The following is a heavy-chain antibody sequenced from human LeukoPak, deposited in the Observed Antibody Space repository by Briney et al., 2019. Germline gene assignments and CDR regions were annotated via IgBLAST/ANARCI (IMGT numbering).Heavy chain of an antibody. J-gene: IGHJ4*02. Sequence: PGGSLRLSCAASGFTFNTYSMNCLSQPPGNGLEWVSYISSSSSTIYYADSVKGRFTISRDNATNSVYMQMTSLSADDTAVYYCAGGASEYSSAGDFACWGQGTLVTVSS. D-gene: IGHD6-25*01. CDR3: AGGASEYSSAGDFAC. V-gene: IGHV3-48*01. CDR2: ISSSSSTI. CDR1: GFTFNTYS.